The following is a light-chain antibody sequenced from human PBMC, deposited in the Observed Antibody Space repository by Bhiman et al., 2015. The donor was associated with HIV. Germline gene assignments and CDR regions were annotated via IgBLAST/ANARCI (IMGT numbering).Light chain of an antibody. V-gene: IGLV2-23*02. CDR1: SSDVGSYNL. J-gene: IGLJ3*02. CDR3: CSYADSRGV. CDR2: EVS. Sequence: QSALTQPASVSGSPGQSITISCTGTSSDVGSYNLVSWYQQHPGKAPELMIYEVSKRPSGVSNRFSGSKSGNTASLTISGLQAEDEADYYCCSYADSRGVFGGGTKLTVL.